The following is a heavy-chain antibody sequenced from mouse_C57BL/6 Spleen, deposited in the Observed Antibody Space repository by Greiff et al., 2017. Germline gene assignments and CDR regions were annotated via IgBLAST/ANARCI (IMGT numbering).Heavy chain of an antibody. V-gene: IGHV1-9*01. D-gene: IGHD1-1*01. CDR1: GYTFTGYW. CDR3: ARMGVTTLVEGFAY. Sequence: QVQLQQSGAELMKPGASVKLSCKATGYTFTGYWIEWVKQRPGHGLEWIGAILPGSGSTNYNEKFKGKATFTADTSSNTAYMQLSSLTTEDSAIYYCARMGVTTLVEGFAYWGQGTLVTVSA. J-gene: IGHJ3*01. CDR2: ILPGSGST.